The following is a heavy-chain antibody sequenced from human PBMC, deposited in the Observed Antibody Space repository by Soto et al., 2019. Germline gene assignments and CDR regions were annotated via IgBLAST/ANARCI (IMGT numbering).Heavy chain of an antibody. CDR3: ARGWYYFDF. CDR2: IYYGGTT. Sequence: WDTLSLTCDVSVEPMTGGYYWGWIRQSPGKGLEWIGSIYYGGTTYHNPSLRSRLAISIDTSKNQFSLRLSSVTAADTALYYCARGWYYFDFWGQGTLVTVSS. CDR1: VEPMTGGYY. V-gene: IGHV4-38-2*01. D-gene: IGHD2-15*01. J-gene: IGHJ4*02.